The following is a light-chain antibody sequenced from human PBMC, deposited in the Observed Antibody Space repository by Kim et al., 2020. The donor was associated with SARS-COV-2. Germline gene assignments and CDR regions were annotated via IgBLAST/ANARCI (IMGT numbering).Light chain of an antibody. CDR1: QSILYSSNNKNY. CDR3: HQYYSIPPYT. V-gene: IGKV4-1*01. CDR2: WAS. J-gene: IGKJ4*01. Sequence: DIVMTQPPDSLAVSLGERATINCKSSQSILYSSNNKNYVAWYQQKPGQPPKLLIYWASTRESGVPDRFSGSGSGTDFTLTISSLQAEDVAVYYCHQYYSIPPYTFGGGTKVDIK.